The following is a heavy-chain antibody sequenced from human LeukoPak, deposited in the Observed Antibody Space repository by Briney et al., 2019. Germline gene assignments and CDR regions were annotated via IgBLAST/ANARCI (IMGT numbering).Heavy chain of an antibody. CDR2: INPNSGGT. Sequence: VASVKVSCKASGYTFTDYYMHWVRQAPGQGLEWMAWINPNSGGTNYAQKFQGRVTMTRDTSISTAYMELSRLRSDDTAVYYCARGIKVYDSSGYGDWGQGTLVTVSS. CDR3: ARGIKVYDSSGYGD. CDR1: GYTFTDYY. D-gene: IGHD3-22*01. V-gene: IGHV1-2*02. J-gene: IGHJ4*02.